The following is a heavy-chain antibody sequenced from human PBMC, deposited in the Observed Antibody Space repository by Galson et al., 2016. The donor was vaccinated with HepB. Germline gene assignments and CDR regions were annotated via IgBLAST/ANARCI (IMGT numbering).Heavy chain of an antibody. V-gene: IGHV4-59*01. D-gene: IGHD3/OR15-3a*01. J-gene: IGHJ6*04. Sequence: SETLSLTCTMSGGSISGYYWNWIRQSPGNVLEWIGYISDDGTSNYNPSPRSRVTLSINTSRNQFSLILSPVTAADAAVYFCARYDFRSGYYRGMDVWGKGTTVIVSS. CDR3: ARYDFRSGYYRGMDV. CDR2: ISDDGTS. CDR1: GGSISGYY.